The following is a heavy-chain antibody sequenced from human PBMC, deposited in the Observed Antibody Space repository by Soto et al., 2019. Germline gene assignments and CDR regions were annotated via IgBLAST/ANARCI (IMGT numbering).Heavy chain of an antibody. CDR1: GFTFSDYY. D-gene: IGHD1-20*01. CDR3: ARDENNWNDWPQLFDY. Sequence: GGSLRLSCAASGFTFSDYYMSWIRQAPGKGLEWVSYISSSGSTIYYADSVKGRFTISRDNAKNSLYLQMNSLRAEDTAVYYCARDENNWNDWPQLFDYWGQGTLVTVSS. J-gene: IGHJ4*02. V-gene: IGHV3-11*01. CDR2: ISSSGSTI.